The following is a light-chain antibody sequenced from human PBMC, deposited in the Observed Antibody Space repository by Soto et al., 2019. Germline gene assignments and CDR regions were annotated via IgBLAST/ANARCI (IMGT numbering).Light chain of an antibody. CDR1: RGIDTY. V-gene: IGKV3-11*01. Sequence: MVVTRCPETPSLGKGDRATRSCRASRGIDTYLAWYQQKRGQAPRLLIYDASNRTTGIPARFSGGGSGTDFTLSICSLETDDFPVYYCQQYDNWPLTFGGGTKVDIK. CDR2: DAS. J-gene: IGKJ4*01. CDR3: QQYDNWPLT.